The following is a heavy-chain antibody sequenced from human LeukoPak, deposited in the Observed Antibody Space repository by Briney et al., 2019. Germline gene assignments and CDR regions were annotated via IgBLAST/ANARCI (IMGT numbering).Heavy chain of an antibody. V-gene: IGHV1-18*01. D-gene: IGHD3-22*01. CDR3: ARGISYYYDRSGDYHDAFDI. J-gene: IGHJ3*02. Sequence: GASVKVSCKASGYTFTSYGISWVRQAPGQGLEWMGWISAYNGNTNYAQKLQGRVTITRNTSINTAYMELSSLRSEDTAVYYCARGISYYYDRSGDYHDAFDIWGQGTMVTVSS. CDR1: GYTFTSYG. CDR2: ISAYNGNT.